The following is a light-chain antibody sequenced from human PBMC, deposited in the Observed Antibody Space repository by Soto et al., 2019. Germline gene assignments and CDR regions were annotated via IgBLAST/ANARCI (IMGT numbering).Light chain of an antibody. CDR2: CAS. CDR1: QSISSRH. CDR3: QQYCXSST. J-gene: IGKJ1*01. Sequence: ETVLTQSPGTLSLSPGEIATLSCRAIQSISSRHLSWYQQKPGQAPRLLIYCASSRDTGIPDRFSGSGSGTDLTLPIRSLEPDDCAVYYCQQYCXSSTCGQGTQV. V-gene: IGKV3-20*01.